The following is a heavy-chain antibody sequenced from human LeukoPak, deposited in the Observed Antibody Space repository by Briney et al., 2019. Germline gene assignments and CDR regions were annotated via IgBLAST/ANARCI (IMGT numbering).Heavy chain of an antibody. Sequence: GGSLRLSCAASGFTFSNSEMNWVRQAPGKGLEWVSYISSGGTTVYYADSVKGRFTISRDNAKDSLYLQMNTLRAEDTAVYYCARDRGYSYYWGQGTLVTVSS. CDR3: ARDRGYSYY. CDR1: GFTFSNSE. CDR2: ISSGGTTV. D-gene: IGHD5-18*01. V-gene: IGHV3-48*03. J-gene: IGHJ4*02.